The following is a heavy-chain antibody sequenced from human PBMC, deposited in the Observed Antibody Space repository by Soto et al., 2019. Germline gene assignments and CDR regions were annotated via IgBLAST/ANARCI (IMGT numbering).Heavy chain of an antibody. V-gene: IGHV4-4*02. J-gene: IGHJ3*01. Sequence: QVRLQESGPGLVKPSGTLSLTCDVSGDSITNSRWWTWVRQPPGKGLEWIGDIFHSGQTNYNQSLKSRVFISVDKSQNQFSLRVNSVTAADPPVYYCAYSKGWYRHDVWGQGTLVTVSS. D-gene: IGHD4-4*01. CDR2: IFHSGQT. CDR1: GDSITNSRW. CDR3: AYSKGWYRHDV.